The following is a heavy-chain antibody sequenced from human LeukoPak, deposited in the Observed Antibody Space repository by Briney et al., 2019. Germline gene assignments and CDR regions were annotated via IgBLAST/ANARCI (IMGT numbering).Heavy chain of an antibody. Sequence: PGGSLRLSCAASGFTFSSYGMHWVRQAPGKGLEWVAVISYDGSNKYYADSVKGRFTISRDNSKNTLYLQMNSLRAEDTAVYYCAKEPVLRYFDWLLYDWGQGTLVTVSS. CDR2: ISYDGSNK. D-gene: IGHD3-9*01. J-gene: IGHJ4*02. CDR1: GFTFSSYG. V-gene: IGHV3-30*18. CDR3: AKEPVLRYFDWLLYD.